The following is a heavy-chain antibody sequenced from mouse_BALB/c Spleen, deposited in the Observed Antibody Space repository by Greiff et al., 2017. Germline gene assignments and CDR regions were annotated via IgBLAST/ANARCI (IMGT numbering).Heavy chain of an antibody. Sequence: QVTLKVSGPGILQPSQTLSLTCSFSGFSLSTSGMGVSWIRQPSGKGLEWLAHIYWDDDKRYNPSLKSRLTISKDTSRNQVFLKITSVDTADTATYYCARNVYDGYYGAMDYWGQGTSVTVSS. J-gene: IGHJ4*01. D-gene: IGHD2-3*01. V-gene: IGHV8-12*01. CDR2: IYWDDDK. CDR3: ARNVYDGYYGAMDY. CDR1: GFSLSTSGMG.